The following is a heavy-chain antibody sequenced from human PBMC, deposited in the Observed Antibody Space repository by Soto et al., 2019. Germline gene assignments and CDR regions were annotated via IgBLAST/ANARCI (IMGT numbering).Heavy chain of an antibody. CDR3: AHRLQGNNNVDY. CDR2: IYWDDDK. V-gene: IGHV2-5*02. J-gene: IGHJ4*02. Sequence: QITLKESGPTLVKPTQTLTLTCTFSGFSLSTSGVGVGWIRQPPGKALEWLALIYWDDDKRYSPPLKSRLTIHKDTSKNRVGLTLTNTDRVDTATYYCAHRLQGNNNVDYWGQGTLVTVSS. D-gene: IGHD1-1*01. CDR1: GFSLSTSGVG.